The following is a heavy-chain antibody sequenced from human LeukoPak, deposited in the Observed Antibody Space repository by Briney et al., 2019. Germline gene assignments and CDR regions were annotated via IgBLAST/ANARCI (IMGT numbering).Heavy chain of an antibody. V-gene: IGHV3-23*01. CDR3: AKDKTAPGRPFDY. J-gene: IGHJ4*02. CDR1: GFSFISHA. D-gene: IGHD2-15*01. CDR2: VTGSGHGT. Sequence: GGSLRLSCEVSGFSFISHAMSWVRQAPGKGLEWVSAVTGSGHGTYYADSVKGRFTISRDNSKNTVFLQMSSLRADDTAVYYRAKDKTAPGRPFDYWGQGTLVTVSA.